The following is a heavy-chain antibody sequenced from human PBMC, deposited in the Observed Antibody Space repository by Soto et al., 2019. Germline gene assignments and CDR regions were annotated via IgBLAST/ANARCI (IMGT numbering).Heavy chain of an antibody. CDR3: ARDYETSSAGYYYYGMDV. D-gene: IGHD3-9*01. CDR2: ISHDGKIK. J-gene: IGHJ6*02. V-gene: IGHV3-30*09. Sequence: GGSLRLSCGASGFTFRSYALHCVRQAPGKGLEWLATISHDGKIKYYADSVKGRFAISRDNSMNAMFLQMDSLRPEDTARYYCARDYETSSAGYYYYGMDVWGHGTTVT. CDR1: GFTFRSYA.